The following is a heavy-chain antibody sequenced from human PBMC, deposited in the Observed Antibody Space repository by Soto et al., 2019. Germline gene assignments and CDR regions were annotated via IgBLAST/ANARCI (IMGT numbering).Heavy chain of an antibody. V-gene: IGHV3-33*01. CDR1: GFTFSSYG. D-gene: IGHD3-22*01. CDR3: ARDAIMYDSSGYNDY. Sequence: QVQLVESGGGVVQPGRSLRLSCAASGFTFSSYGMHWVRQAPGKGLEWVAVIWYDGSNKYYADSVKGRFTISRDNSKNTLYLQMNSLRAEDTAVYYCARDAIMYDSSGYNDYWGQGTLVTVSS. J-gene: IGHJ4*02. CDR2: IWYDGSNK.